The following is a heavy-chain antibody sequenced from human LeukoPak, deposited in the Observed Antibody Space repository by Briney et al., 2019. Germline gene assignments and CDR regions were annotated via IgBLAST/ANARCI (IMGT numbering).Heavy chain of an antibody. CDR3: ARDKSSGSYLDY. V-gene: IGHV3-30-3*01. Sequence: PGGSLRLSCAASGFTFSSYAMHWVRQAPGKGLEWVAVISYDGSNKYYADSVKGRFTISRDNSKNTLYLQMNSLRAEDTAVYYCARDKSSGSYLDYWGQGTLVTVSS. D-gene: IGHD1-26*01. J-gene: IGHJ4*02. CDR1: GFTFSSYA. CDR2: ISYDGSNK.